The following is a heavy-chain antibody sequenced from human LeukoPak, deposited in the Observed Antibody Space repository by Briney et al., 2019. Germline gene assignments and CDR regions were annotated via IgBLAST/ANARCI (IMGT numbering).Heavy chain of an antibody. CDR1: GYTFTSYG. D-gene: IGHD3-22*01. J-gene: IGHJ5*02. CDR2: ISAYNGNT. Sequence: ASVKVSCKASGYTFTSYGISWVRQAPGQGLEWMGWISAYNGNTNYAQKLQGRVTMTTDTSTSTAYMELRSLRSDDTAVYYCARDSTSGYYDSSGYFSWGQGTLVTVSS. CDR3: ARDSTSGYYDSSGYFS. V-gene: IGHV1-18*01.